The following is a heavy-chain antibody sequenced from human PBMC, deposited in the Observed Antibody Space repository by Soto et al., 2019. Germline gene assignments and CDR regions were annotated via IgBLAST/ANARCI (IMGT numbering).Heavy chain of an antibody. V-gene: IGHV1-69*01. CDR1: GGTFSSHP. J-gene: IGHJ5*02. CDR3: ARGSGSGFNWFDP. D-gene: IGHD6-19*01. CDR2: IIPMFGTT. Sequence: QVQLVQSGPEVKKPGSSVKVSCKASGGTFSSHPISWVRQAPGQGLEWMGGIIPMFGTTYYAQKLQGRVTITADESTSTAYIELSSLRSEDTAVYYCARGSGSGFNWFDPWGQGTLVTVSS.